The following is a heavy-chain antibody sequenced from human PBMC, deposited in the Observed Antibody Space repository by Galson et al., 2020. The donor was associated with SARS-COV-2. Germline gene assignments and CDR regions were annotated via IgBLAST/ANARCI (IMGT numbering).Heavy chain of an antibody. V-gene: IGHV3-7*01. CDR1: GFTFKDFW. CDR3: TREGWQGGY. D-gene: IGHD6-19*01. CDR2: IRGDGSET. Sequence: GGSLRLSCVVSGFTFKDFWMSWVRQAPGKGLEWVANIRGDGSETNYVDSVKGRFSISRDNAVDSLYLQMDSLRVEDTATYYCTREGWQGGYWGQGTRVTVSS. J-gene: IGHJ4*02.